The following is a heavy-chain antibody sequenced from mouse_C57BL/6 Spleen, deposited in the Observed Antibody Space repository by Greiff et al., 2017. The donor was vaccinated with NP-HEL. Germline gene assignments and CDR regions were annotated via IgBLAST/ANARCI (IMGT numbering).Heavy chain of an antibody. V-gene: IGHV1-61*01. CDR1: GYTFTSYW. CDR2: IYPSDSET. CDR3: ARRVIEYGNLGC. Sequence: QVQLQQPGAELVRPGSSVKLSCKASGYTFTSYWMDWVKQRPGQGLEWIGNIYPSDSETHYNQKFKDKATLTVDKSSSTAYMQLSSLTSEDSAVYDCARRVIEYGNLGCWGKATTLTVAS. J-gene: IGHJ1*03. D-gene: IGHD2-10*02.